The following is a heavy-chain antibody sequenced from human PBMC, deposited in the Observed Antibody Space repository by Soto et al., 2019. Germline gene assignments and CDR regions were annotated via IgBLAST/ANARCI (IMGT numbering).Heavy chain of an antibody. Sequence: ASVRVSCKASGGTFSSYAISWVRQAPGQGLEWMGGIIPIFGTANYAQKFQGRVTITADESTSTAYMELSSLRSEDTAVYYCAREAGPITMIVVAYDAFDIWGQGTMVTVSS. CDR1: GGTFSSYA. CDR2: IIPIFGTA. CDR3: AREAGPITMIVVAYDAFDI. D-gene: IGHD3-22*01. J-gene: IGHJ3*02. V-gene: IGHV1-69*13.